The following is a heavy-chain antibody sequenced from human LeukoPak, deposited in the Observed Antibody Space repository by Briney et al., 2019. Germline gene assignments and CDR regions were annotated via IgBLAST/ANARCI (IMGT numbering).Heavy chain of an antibody. D-gene: IGHD5-18*01. J-gene: IGHJ4*02. CDR2: INPNSGGT. V-gene: IGHV1-2*02. CDR1: GYTFTGYY. CDR3: ARDKSLRSAMARVHFDY. Sequence: EASVKVSCKASGYTFTGYYMHWVRQAPGQGLEWMGWINPNSGGTNYAQKFQGRVTMTRDTSISIAYMELSRLRSDDTAVYYCARDKSLRSAMARVHFDYWGQGTLVTVSS.